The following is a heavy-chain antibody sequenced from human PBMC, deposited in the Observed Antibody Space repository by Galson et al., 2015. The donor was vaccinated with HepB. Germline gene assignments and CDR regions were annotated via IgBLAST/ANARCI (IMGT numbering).Heavy chain of an antibody. CDR3: TTTRRWDRLTPGFDY. V-gene: IGHV3-15*01. Sequence: SLRLSCAASGFTFSNAWMSWVRQAPGKGLEWVGRIKSKTDGGTTDYAAPVKGRFTISRDDSKNTLYLQMNSLKTEDTAVYYCTTTRRWDRLTPGFDYWGQGTLVTVSS. CDR2: IKSKTDGGTT. CDR1: GFTFSNAW. J-gene: IGHJ4*02. D-gene: IGHD1-26*01.